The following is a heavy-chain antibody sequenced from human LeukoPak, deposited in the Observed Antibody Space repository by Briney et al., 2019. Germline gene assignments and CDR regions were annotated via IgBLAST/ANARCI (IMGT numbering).Heavy chain of an antibody. CDR1: GGSISSGSYY. Sequence: SETLSLTCTVSGGSISSGSYYWSWIRQPAGKGLEWIGRIYTSGSTNYNPSLKSRVTISVDTSKNQFSLKLSSVTAADTAVYYCAGLSVTTYYFDYWGQGTLFTVSS. CDR2: IYTSGST. CDR3: AGLSVTTYYFDY. D-gene: IGHD4-17*01. V-gene: IGHV4-61*02. J-gene: IGHJ4*02.